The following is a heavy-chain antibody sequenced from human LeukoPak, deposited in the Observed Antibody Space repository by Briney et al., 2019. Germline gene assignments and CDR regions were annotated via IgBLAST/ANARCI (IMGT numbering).Heavy chain of an antibody. V-gene: IGHV4-59*01. Sequence: SETLSLTCTVSGGSISSYYWSWIRQPPGKGLEWIGYIYYSGRTNYNPSLKSRVTISVDTSKNQFSLKLSSVTAADTAVYYCARGYYSNYVDYWGQGTLVTVSS. CDR2: IYYSGRT. CDR1: GGSISSYY. J-gene: IGHJ4*02. D-gene: IGHD4-11*01. CDR3: ARGYYSNYVDY.